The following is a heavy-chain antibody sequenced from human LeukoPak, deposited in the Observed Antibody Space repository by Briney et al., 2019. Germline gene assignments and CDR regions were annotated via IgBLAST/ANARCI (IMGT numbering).Heavy chain of an antibody. CDR3: ARYSGYDTRLFDY. CDR2: IYYSGST. V-gene: IGHV4-61*01. D-gene: IGHD5-12*01. J-gene: IGHJ4*02. CDR1: GGSVSSGSYY. Sequence: SETLSLTCTVSGGSVSSGSYYWSWIRQPPGKGLEWIGYIYYSGSTNYNPSLKSQVTISVDTSKNQFSLKLSSVTAADTAVYYCARYSGYDTRLFDYWGQGTLVTVSS.